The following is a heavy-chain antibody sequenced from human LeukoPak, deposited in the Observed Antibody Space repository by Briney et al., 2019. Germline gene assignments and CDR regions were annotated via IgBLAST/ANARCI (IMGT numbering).Heavy chain of an antibody. CDR3: ARDPNYDILTGYSTLDY. CDR2: IKQDGSEK. V-gene: IGHV3-7*01. D-gene: IGHD3-9*01. J-gene: IGHJ4*02. CDR1: GFTFSSYW. Sequence: PGGSLRLSCAASGFTFSSYWMSWVRRAPGKGLEWVANIKQDGSEKYYVDSVKGRFTISRDNSKNTLYLQMNSLRAEDTAVYYCARDPNYDILTGYSTLDYWGQGTLVTVSS.